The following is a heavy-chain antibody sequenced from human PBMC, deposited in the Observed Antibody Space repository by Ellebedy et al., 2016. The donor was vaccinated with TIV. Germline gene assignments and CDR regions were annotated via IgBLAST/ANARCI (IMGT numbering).Heavy chain of an antibody. J-gene: IGHJ4*02. CDR1: GFNFNTFF. CDR3: VKGAWLDD. CDR2: ISAGSDTT. Sequence: GGSLRLSXTASGFNFNTFFMSWVRQAPGKGLEWVSTISAGSDTTRLADSVKGRFTISRDSSKNSVYLRMNNLRVEDTAVYYCVKGAWLDDWGQGTLVTVSS. D-gene: IGHD1-26*01. V-gene: IGHV3-23*01.